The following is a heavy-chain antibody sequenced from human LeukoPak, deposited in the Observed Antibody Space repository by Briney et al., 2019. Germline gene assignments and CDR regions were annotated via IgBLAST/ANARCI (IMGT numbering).Heavy chain of an antibody. V-gene: IGHV6-1*01. CDR3: ARLRAPVTSYVNYYYYYGMDV. D-gene: IGHD4-17*01. CDR1: GDSVSSNSAA. J-gene: IGHJ6*02. Sequence: SQTLSLTCAISGDSVSSNSAAWNWIRQSPSRGLEWLGRTYYRFKWYNDYAVSVKSRITINPDTSKNQFSLQLNSVTPEDTAVYYCARLRAPVTSYVNYYYYYGMDVWGQGTTVTVSS. CDR2: TYYRFKWYN.